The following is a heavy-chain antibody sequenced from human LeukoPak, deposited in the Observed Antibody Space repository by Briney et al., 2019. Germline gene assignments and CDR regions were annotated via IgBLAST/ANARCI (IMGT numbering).Heavy chain of an antibody. CDR2: IYYSGST. CDR1: GGSISSGGYY. Sequence: SQTLSLTCTVSGGSISSGGYYWSWIRQHPGKGLERIGYIYYSGSTYYNPSLKSRVTISVDTSKNQFSLKLSSVTAADTAVYYCALGGYNPHYFDYWGQGTLVTVSS. CDR3: ALGGYNPHYFDY. J-gene: IGHJ4*02. D-gene: IGHD5-12*01. V-gene: IGHV4-31*03.